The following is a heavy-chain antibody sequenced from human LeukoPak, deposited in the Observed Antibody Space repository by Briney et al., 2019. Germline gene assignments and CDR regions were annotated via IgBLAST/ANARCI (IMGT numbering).Heavy chain of an antibody. CDR3: AREIAITEDAFDI. J-gene: IGHJ3*02. D-gene: IGHD1-14*01. CDR2: KDYSGST. Sequence: PSETLSLTCTVSGGSISRYYWSWIRQPPGKGLEWIGYKDYSGSTNYNRSLKSRVTISVDTSKNQFSLKLSSVTAADTAVYYCAREIAITEDAFDIWGQGTMVTVSS. V-gene: IGHV4-59*12. CDR1: GGSISRYY.